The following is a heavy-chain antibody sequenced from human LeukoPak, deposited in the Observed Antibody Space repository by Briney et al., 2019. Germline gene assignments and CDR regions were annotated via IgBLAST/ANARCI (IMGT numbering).Heavy chain of an antibody. V-gene: IGHV5-51*01. CDR1: GYIFTSYW. CDR2: IYPGDSDT. D-gene: IGHD5-18*01. Sequence: GESLKISCKGSGYIFTSYWIGWVRQMPGKGLEWMGIIYPGDSDTRYSPSFQGQVTISADKSISTAYLQWSSLKASDTAMYYCARYSYGYGVYYYYGMDVWGQGTTVTVSS. J-gene: IGHJ6*02. CDR3: ARYSYGYGVYYYYGMDV.